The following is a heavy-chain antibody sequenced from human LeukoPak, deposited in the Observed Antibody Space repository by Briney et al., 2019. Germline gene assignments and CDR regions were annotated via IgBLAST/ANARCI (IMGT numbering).Heavy chain of an antibody. D-gene: IGHD5-18*01. J-gene: IGHJ4*02. CDR2: ARNKANTYTT. CDR3: ARLVAETNLGYGYGSHFDY. V-gene: IGHV3-72*01. CDR1: GFTFSDHY. Sequence: GGSLRLSCAASGFTFSDHYMDWVRQAPGKGLEWVGRARNKANTYTTENAASVKGRFTISRDDSKNSLYLQMNSLKTEDTAVYYCARLVAETNLGYGYGSHFDYWGQGTLVTVSS.